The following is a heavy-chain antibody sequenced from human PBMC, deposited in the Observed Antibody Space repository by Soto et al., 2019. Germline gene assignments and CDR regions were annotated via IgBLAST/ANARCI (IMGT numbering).Heavy chain of an antibody. D-gene: IGHD4-17*01. Sequence: EVQLVQSGPELKTPGESLKISCRGSGYSFTSYWIGWVRQMPGKGLEWMGIIFPGDSDTRYSPSFQGQVTISADRSISTAYLQWNSLKASDTAMYYCARRGPNYGHRNWFDPWGQGTLVTVSS. J-gene: IGHJ5*02. V-gene: IGHV5-51*03. CDR3: ARRGPNYGHRNWFDP. CDR2: IFPGDSDT. CDR1: GYSFTSYW.